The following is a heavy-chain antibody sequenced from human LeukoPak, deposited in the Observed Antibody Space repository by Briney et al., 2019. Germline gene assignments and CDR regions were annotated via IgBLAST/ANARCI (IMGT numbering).Heavy chain of an antibody. D-gene: IGHD3-10*01. V-gene: IGHV5-51*01. CDR1: GYKFTDYW. Sequence: PGESLQISCKGSGYKFTDYWIAWVRRLPGKGLEWMGIIHPGDSDTRYSPSFQGQVTFSADKSISTAYLQWSTLRASDTAIYYCARQCCRGASPGFDPWGQGTLVTVSS. CDR3: ARQCCRGASPGFDP. CDR2: IHPGDSDT. J-gene: IGHJ5*02.